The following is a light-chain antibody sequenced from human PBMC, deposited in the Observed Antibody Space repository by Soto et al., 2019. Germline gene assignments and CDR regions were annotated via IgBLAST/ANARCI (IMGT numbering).Light chain of an antibody. CDR1: QNINNY. Sequence: DIQLTQSQSSLSASVGERVTLTCQASQNINNYLNWYQQKPGRAPKLLIYDASNLEAGVPSRFRGSGSGTDFTFTISRLQPEDIATYYCQQYENLPTFGQGTRLEIK. CDR3: QQYENLPT. J-gene: IGKJ5*01. CDR2: DAS. V-gene: IGKV1-33*01.